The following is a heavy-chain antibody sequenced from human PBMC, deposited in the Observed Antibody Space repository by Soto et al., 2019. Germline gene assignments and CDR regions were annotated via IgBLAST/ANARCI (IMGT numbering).Heavy chain of an antibody. CDR2: INHSGST. D-gene: IGHD6-25*01. J-gene: IGHJ4*02. Sequence: SETLSLTCAVYGGSFSGYYWSWIRQPPGKGLEWIGEINHSGSTNYNPSLKSRVTISVDTSKNQFSLKLSSVTAADTAVYYCARDGRGRQRDFDYWGQGTLVTVSS. V-gene: IGHV4-34*01. CDR3: ARDGRGRQRDFDY. CDR1: GGSFSGYY.